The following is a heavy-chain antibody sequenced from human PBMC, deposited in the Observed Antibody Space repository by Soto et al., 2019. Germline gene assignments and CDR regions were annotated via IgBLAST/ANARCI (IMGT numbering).Heavy chain of an antibody. V-gene: IGHV1-18*01. CDR1: GYTFTNFG. D-gene: IGHD4-17*01. CDR2: ISAYNGIT. J-gene: IGHJ1*01. Sequence: ASVKVSCKASGYTFTNFGFSWVRQAPGQGLEWMGWISAYNGITNYAQKLQGRVTMTTDTSTSTAYMELRSLRSDDTAVYYCARDDYGDYVAYFQHWGQGTLVTVSS. CDR3: ARDDYGDYVAYFQH.